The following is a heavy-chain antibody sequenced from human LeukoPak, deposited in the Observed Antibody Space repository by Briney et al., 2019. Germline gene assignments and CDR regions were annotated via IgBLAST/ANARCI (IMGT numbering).Heavy chain of an antibody. V-gene: IGHV4-34*01. J-gene: IGHJ3*02. CDR3: ARGGYCSSTSCYLRAFDI. CDR2: INHSGST. Sequence: SETLSLTFAGYGGSFIGYYWSWIRQPPGKGLDWIGEINHSGSTNYNPSLTSRVTISVDTSKNQFSLKLSSVTAADTAVYYCARGGYCSSTSCYLRAFDIWGQGTMVTVSS. CDR1: GGSFIGYY. D-gene: IGHD2-2*01.